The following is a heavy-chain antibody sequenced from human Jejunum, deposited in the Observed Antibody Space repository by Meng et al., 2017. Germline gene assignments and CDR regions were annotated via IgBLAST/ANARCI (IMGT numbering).Heavy chain of an antibody. J-gene: IGHJ4*02. CDR2: IYSGGNT. V-gene: IGHV3-53*01. Sequence: VRLVGAGGGLIQPGGSLRLSCAASGFAVSTNYMSWVRQAPGKGLEWVSVIYSGGNTYYADSVKGRFTISRDGSKNTLYLQMNSLRAEDTAVYYCARDWVAVADWGQGTLVTVSS. CDR1: GFAVSTNY. D-gene: IGHD6-19*01. CDR3: ARDWVAVAD.